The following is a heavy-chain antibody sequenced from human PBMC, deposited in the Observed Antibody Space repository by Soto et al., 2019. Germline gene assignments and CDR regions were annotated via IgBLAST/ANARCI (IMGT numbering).Heavy chain of an antibody. V-gene: IGHV4-34*01. Sequence: QVQLQQWGAGLLKPSETLSLTCAVYGGSFSGYYWSWIRQPPGKGLEWIGEINHSGSTNYNPSLKSRGTISVDTSKNQFSLKLSAVTAADTAVYYCAGTPLYYYDYYMDVWGKGTTVTVSS. CDR2: INHSGST. J-gene: IGHJ6*03. CDR3: AGTPLYYYDYYMDV. CDR1: GGSFSGYY.